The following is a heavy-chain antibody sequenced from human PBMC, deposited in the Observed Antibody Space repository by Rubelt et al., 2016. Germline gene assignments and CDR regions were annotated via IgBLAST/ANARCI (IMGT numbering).Heavy chain of an antibody. CDR1: GYSFPTSD. CDR2: MNPNTGNT. J-gene: IGHJ4*02. D-gene: IGHD3-10*01. V-gene: IGHV1-8*01. Sequence: QLVQSGAEVRKPGASLKVSCQASGYSFPTSDLNWVRPGTGQGPEWLGWMNPNTGNTGYAQKFQGRVTMTSNISISTAYVYLSSLRSEDTAVYYCARGVIWGQGTLVAVSS. CDR3: ARGVI.